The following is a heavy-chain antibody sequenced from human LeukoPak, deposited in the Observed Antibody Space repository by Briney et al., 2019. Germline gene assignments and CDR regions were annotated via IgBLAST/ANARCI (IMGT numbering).Heavy chain of an antibody. Sequence: AGSLRLSCAASGFTFSTYWMHWVRQPPGKGLVRVSRINSDGSGTAFADSLNGRFTISRDNAKNMLYLQMNSLRAEDTAVYYCIREFYSALWDWGQGTLVTVSS. CDR1: GFTFSTYW. V-gene: IGHV3-74*01. J-gene: IGHJ4*02. CDR2: INSDGSGT. CDR3: IREFYSALWD. D-gene: IGHD2-21*01.